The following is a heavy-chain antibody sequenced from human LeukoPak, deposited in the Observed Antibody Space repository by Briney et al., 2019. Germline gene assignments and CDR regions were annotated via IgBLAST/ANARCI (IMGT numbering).Heavy chain of an antibody. J-gene: IGHJ4*02. CDR1: GFTFSSYA. CDR3: ARRLNYGSGSSVIM. Sequence: PGGSLRLSCAASGFTFSSYAMSWVRQAPGKGLEWVSAISGSGGSTYYADSVKGRFTISRDNSKNTLYLQMNSLRAEDTAVYYCARRLNYGSGSSVIMWGQGTLVTVSS. CDR2: ISGSGGST. D-gene: IGHD3-10*01. V-gene: IGHV3-23*01.